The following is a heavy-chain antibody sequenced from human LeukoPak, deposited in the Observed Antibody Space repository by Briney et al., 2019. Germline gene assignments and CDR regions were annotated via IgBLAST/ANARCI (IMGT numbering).Heavy chain of an antibody. D-gene: IGHD3-10*01. Sequence: ASVKVSCKASGYTFAGYYMHWVRQAPGQGLEWMGWINPNSGGTNYAQKFQGRVTMTRDTSISTAYMELSRLRSDDTAVYYCARGGDYYGSGSYYFFDYWGQGTLVTVSS. CDR3: ARGGDYYGSGSYYFFDY. CDR2: INPNSGGT. J-gene: IGHJ4*02. V-gene: IGHV1-2*02. CDR1: GYTFAGYY.